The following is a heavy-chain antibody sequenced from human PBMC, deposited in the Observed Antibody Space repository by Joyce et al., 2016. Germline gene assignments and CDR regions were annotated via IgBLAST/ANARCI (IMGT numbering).Heavy chain of an antibody. Sequence: EVQLVELGGGLVQPGGSLRLSCVASGLTFSDYSMNWVRQAPGKGLEWVSYINSVSSSIYYADSVKGRFTIPSDNAKNSLYLQMNSLGAEDPAVYYCAVRAGTYSFDCWGQGTLVTVSS. CDR2: INSVSSSI. CDR3: AVRAGTYSFDC. CDR1: GLTFSDYS. V-gene: IGHV3-48*04. D-gene: IGHD1-1*01. J-gene: IGHJ4*02.